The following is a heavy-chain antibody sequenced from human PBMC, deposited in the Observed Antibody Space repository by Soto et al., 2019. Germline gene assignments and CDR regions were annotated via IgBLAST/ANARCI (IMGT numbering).Heavy chain of an antibody. CDR3: AGGLSRPSKLVFDP. Sequence: QVQLQESGPGVVKPSQTLSLRCTVSGGSISSTDYYWSWIRQPPGKGLEWIGYMFYSGATYYNPSLKSRATISVDTSRNQFSLNLNFVTAADTAVYYCAGGLSRPSKLVFDPWGQGTLVTVSS. CDR1: GGSISSTDYY. J-gene: IGHJ5*02. CDR2: MFYSGAT. V-gene: IGHV4-30-4*01. D-gene: IGHD3-9*01.